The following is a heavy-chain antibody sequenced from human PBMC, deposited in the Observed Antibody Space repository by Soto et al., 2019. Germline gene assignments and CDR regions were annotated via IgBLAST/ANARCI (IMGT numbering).Heavy chain of an antibody. CDR1: GGSISSSSYY. D-gene: IGHD3-16*01. CDR3: ARGLPRYDPLDY. Sequence: SETLSLTCTVSGGSISSSSYYWGWIRQPPGKGLEWIGSIYYSGSTYYNPSLKSRVTISVETSKHHFALKLSSVTAADTAVYYCARGLPRYDPLDYWGQGTLVTVSS. V-gene: IGHV4-39*02. CDR2: IYYSGST. J-gene: IGHJ4*02.